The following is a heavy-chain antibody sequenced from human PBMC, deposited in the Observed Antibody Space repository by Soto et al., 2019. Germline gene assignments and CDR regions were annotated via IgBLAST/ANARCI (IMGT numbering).Heavy chain of an antibody. CDR1: GFTFSSYG. CDR3: VRAACYSGTDYVYYYGIDV. J-gene: IGHJ6*02. D-gene: IGHD5-12*01. Sequence: QVQLVESGGGVVQPGRSLRLSCAASGFTFSSYGMHWVRQAPGKGLEWVALVWYDGGNKYYADSVKGRFTISRDNSKNTLYLQINSLRDEDRAVYYCVRAACYSGTDYVYYYGIDVWGQGTTVTVS. V-gene: IGHV3-33*01. CDR2: VWYDGGNK.